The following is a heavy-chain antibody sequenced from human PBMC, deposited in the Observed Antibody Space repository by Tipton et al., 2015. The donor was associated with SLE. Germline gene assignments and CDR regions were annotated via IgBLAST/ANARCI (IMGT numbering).Heavy chain of an antibody. CDR3: ARVLGGKLGY. CDR1: CGSISSSSYY. J-gene: IGHJ4*02. D-gene: IGHD3-16*01. Sequence: LTCTVSCGSISSSSYYWGWFRQPPGKGLEWIGRIYYSGSTYYNPSLKSRVTISVDTSKNQFSLKLSSVTAADTAVYYCARVLGGKLGYWGQGTLVTVSS. V-gene: IGHV4-39*07. CDR2: IYYSGST.